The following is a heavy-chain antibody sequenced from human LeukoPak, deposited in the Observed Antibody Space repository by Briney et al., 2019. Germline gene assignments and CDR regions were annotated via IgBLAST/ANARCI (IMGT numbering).Heavy chain of an antibody. J-gene: IGHJ4*02. CDR2: ISNDETRK. D-gene: IGHD1-1*01. CDR3: ARANWETLDY. Sequence: GGSLRLSCAASGFTFRSYSMNWVRQAPGKGLEWVAVISNDETRKYYADSVKGRFTISRDNSKNTLYLQMNSLRPEDTAVYYCARANWETLDYWGQGTLVTVSS. V-gene: IGHV3-30*04. CDR1: GFTFRSYS.